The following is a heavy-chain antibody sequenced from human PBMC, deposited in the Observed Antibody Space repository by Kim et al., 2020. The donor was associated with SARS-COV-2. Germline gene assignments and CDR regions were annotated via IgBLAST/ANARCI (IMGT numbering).Heavy chain of an antibody. V-gene: IGHV1-3*01. D-gene: IGHD3-10*01. CDR2: INAGNGNT. Sequence: ASVKVSCKASGYTFTSYAMHWVRQATGQRLEWMGWINAGNGNTKYSQKFQGRVTITRDTSASTAYMELSSLRSEDTAVYYCARGGVLWFGELLEGDDYWGQGTLVTVSS. J-gene: IGHJ4*02. CDR3: ARGGVLWFGELLEGDDY. CDR1: GYTFTSYA.